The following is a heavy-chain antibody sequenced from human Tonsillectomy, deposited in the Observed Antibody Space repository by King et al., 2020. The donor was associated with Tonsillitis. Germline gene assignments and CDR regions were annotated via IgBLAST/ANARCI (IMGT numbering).Heavy chain of an antibody. V-gene: IGHV4-39*01. CDR2: IYYSGST. Sequence: QLQESGPGLVKPSETLSLTCTVSGGSISSSSYYWGWIRQPPGKGLEWIGSIYYSGSTYYNPSLKSRVTISVDTSKNQFSLKLGSVTAADTAVYYCARHLHVDTAIDYWGQGTLVTVSS. CDR1: GGSISSSSYY. J-gene: IGHJ4*02. CDR3: ARHLHVDTAIDY. D-gene: IGHD5-18*01.